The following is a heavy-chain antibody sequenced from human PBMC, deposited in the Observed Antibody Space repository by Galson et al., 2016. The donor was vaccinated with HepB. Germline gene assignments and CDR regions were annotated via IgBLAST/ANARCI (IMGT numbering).Heavy chain of an antibody. CDR2: IYYSGST. J-gene: IGHJ4*02. CDR1: GSISSDGYY. V-gene: IGHV4-31*02. CDR3: AYTYYYDSSGYSPFDN. D-gene: IGHD3-22*01. Sequence: GSISSDGYYWSWIRQHPGKGLEWIGYIYYSGSTYYNRSLKSRVTISVDTSKNQFSLKLSSVTAADTAVYYCAYTYYYDSSGYSPFDNWGQGTLVTVSS.